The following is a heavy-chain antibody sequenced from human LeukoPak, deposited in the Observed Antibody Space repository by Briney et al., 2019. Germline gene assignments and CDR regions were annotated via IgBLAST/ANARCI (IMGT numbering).Heavy chain of an antibody. CDR3: ASLEGGYETRYYYYMDV. CDR1: EGTFRSYA. Sequence: ASVKVSCKASEGTFRSYAISWVRQAPGQGLEWMGGIIPIFGTANYAQKFQGRVTITADEPTSTAYMELSSLRSEDTAVYYCASLEGGYETRYYYYMDVWGKGTTVTVSS. V-gene: IGHV1-69*01. J-gene: IGHJ6*03. D-gene: IGHD5-12*01. CDR2: IIPIFGTA.